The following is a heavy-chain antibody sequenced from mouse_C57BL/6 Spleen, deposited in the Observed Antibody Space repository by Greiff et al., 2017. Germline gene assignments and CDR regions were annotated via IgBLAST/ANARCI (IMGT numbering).Heavy chain of an antibody. V-gene: IGHV1-55*01. CDR1: GYTFTSYW. Sequence: QVQLKQPGAELVKPGASVKMSCKASGYTFTSYWITWVKQRPGQGLEWIGDIYPGSGSTNYNEKFKSKATLTVDTSSSTAYMQLSSLTSEDSAVYYCARSWGYYVDDWGQGTTLTVSS. J-gene: IGHJ2*01. CDR3: ARSWGYYVDD. CDR2: IYPGSGST.